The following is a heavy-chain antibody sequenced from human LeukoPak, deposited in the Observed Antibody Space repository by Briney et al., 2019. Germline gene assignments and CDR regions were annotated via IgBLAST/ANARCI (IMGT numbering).Heavy chain of an antibody. CDR3: AKEGAAPGPDFDY. V-gene: IGHV4-4*07. CDR2: IVPSGST. CDR1: GASIRNYY. Sequence: SETLSLTCTVSGASIRNYYWSWIRRPAGKGLEWIGRIVPSGSTNYNPSLKSRVTMSVDTSKNQFSLKLNSVTAADTAVYYCAKEGAAPGPDFDYWGQGTLVIVPS. J-gene: IGHJ4*02. D-gene: IGHD6-13*01.